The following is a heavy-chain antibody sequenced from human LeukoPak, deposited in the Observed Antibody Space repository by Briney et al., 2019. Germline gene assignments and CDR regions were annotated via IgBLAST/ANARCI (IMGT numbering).Heavy chain of an antibody. V-gene: IGHV1-69*04. Sequence: SVKVSCKASGGTFSSYAISWVRQAPGQGLEWMGRIIPILGIANYAQKFQGRVTITADKSTSTAYMELSSLRSEDTAVYYCASGDSNSYYDSLYSFDYWGQGPLVTVSS. CDR2: IIPILGIA. CDR1: GGTFSSYA. CDR3: ASGDSNSYYDSLYSFDY. D-gene: IGHD3-22*01. J-gene: IGHJ4*02.